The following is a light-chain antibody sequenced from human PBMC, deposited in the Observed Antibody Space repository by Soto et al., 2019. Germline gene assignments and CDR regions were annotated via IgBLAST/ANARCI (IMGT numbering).Light chain of an antibody. J-gene: IGLJ1*01. CDR2: EVV. CDR1: KNDIGVYDF. Sequence: QSVLTQPPSASGSPGQSVTISCTGTKNDIGVYDFVSWYQHHPGKAPRLIIYEVVQRPSGVPDRFSGSKSGNTASLTVSGLQAADEAVYYCQSYDRSLIVSYVFGTGTKVTVL. CDR3: QSYDRSLIVSYV. V-gene: IGLV2-8*01.